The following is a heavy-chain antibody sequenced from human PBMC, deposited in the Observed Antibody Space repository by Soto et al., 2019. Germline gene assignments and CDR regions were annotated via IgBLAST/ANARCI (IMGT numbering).Heavy chain of an antibody. CDR2: ISYDGSNK. Sequence: GGSLRLSCAASGFTFSSDGMHWVRQAPGKGLEWVAVISYDGSNKYYADSVKGRFTVSRDNSKNTLYLQMNSLRAEDTAVYYCAKDRLAGNFDYWGQGTQVTVSS. J-gene: IGHJ4*02. CDR1: GFTFSSDG. CDR3: AKDRLAGNFDY. V-gene: IGHV3-30*18.